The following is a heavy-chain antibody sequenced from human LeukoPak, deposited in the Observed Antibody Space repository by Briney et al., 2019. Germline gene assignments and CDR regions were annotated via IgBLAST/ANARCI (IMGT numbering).Heavy chain of an antibody. CDR3: AREPRGIAAGGPYYYGMDV. V-gene: IGHV3-30*02. Sequence: GGSLRLSCAASGFTFSSYGMHWVRQAPGKGLEWVAFIRYDGSNKYYADSVKGRFTISGDNSKNTLYLQMNSLRAEDTAVYYCAREPRGIAAGGPYYYGMDVWGQGTTVTVSS. CDR1: GFTFSSYG. CDR2: IRYDGSNK. J-gene: IGHJ6*02. D-gene: IGHD6-13*01.